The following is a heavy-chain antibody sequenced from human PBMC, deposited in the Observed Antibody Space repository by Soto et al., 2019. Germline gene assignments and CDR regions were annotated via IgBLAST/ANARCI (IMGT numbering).Heavy chain of an antibody. CDR2: IYYSGTT. V-gene: IGHV4-59*08. Sequence: QVQLQESGPGLVKPSETLSLTCTVSGGSISTYYWSWIRQPPGKGLDWVGHIYYSGTTNYNPFLKSRAXXSXDXCKNQFSLKLSSVTAADTAVYYCARQPSSGTNHFDYWGQGILVTVSS. CDR1: GGSISTYY. D-gene: IGHD1-26*01. J-gene: IGHJ4*02. CDR3: ARQPSSGTNHFDY.